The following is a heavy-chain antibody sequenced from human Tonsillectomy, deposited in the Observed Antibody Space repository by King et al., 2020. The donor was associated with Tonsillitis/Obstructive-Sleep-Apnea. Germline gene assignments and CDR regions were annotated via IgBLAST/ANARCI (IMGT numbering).Heavy chain of an antibody. CDR1: GFTFSSNG. J-gene: IGHJ4*02. D-gene: IGHD6-13*01. V-gene: IGHV3-30*18. CDR3: AKDRSSSWSLDY. CDR2: ISYDGSNK. Sequence: VQLVESGGGVVQPGRSLRLSCAASGFTFSSNGMHWVRQAPGKGLEWVAVISYDGSNKYYADSVKGRFTISRDNSKNTLYLQMNSLRTEDTAVYYCAKDRSSSWSLDYWGQGTLVTVSS.